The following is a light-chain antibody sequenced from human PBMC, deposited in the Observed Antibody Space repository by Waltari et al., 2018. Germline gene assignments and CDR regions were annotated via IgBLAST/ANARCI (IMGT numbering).Light chain of an antibody. CDR3: QTGGHGTWV. CDR2: VNSDGSH. V-gene: IGLV4-69*01. Sequence: QLVVTQSPPASASLGASVKLTCTLSSGHSSNIIAWLQQQPEKGPRYLMKVNSDGSHSRGDEIPDRFSGSSSGAERHLTMSSLQAEDEADYYCQTGGHGTWVFGGGTKLTVL. CDR1: SGHSSNI. J-gene: IGLJ3*02.